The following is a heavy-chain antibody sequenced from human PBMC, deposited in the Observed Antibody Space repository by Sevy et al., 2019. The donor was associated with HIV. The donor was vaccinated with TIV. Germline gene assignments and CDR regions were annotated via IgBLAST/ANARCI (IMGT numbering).Heavy chain of an antibody. Sequence: GGSLRLSCAASGFTFSSYGMHWVRQAPGKGLEWVAVISYDGSNKYYADSVKGRFTISRDNSKNTLYPQMNSLRAEDTAVYYCAKGSPITMIVVVGFDYWGQGTLVTVSS. CDR2: ISYDGSNK. CDR3: AKGSPITMIVVVGFDY. V-gene: IGHV3-30*18. CDR1: GFTFSSYG. J-gene: IGHJ4*02. D-gene: IGHD3-22*01.